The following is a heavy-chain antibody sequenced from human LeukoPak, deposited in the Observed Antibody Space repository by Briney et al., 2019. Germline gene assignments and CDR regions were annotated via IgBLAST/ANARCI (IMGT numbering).Heavy chain of an antibody. D-gene: IGHD6-13*01. CDR2: IYYSGNT. V-gene: IGHV4-59*01. J-gene: IGHJ2*01. Sequence: SETLSLTCTVSGGSISSYYWSWIRQPPGKGLEWIGYIYYSGNTKYNTSLKSRVTISVDTSKNQFSLKLRSVTAADTAVYYCARVYYSSSYDYWYFDLWGRGTLVTVSS. CDR3: ARVYYSSSYDYWYFDL. CDR1: GGSISSYY.